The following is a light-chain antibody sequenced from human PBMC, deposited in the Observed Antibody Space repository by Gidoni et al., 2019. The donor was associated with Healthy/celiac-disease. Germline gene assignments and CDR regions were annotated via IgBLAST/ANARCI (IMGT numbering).Light chain of an antibody. CDR1: QRCSSI. Sequence: VMTQSPATLSVSPGQRATLSCSASQRCSSILAWYQQKPGQAPRVLTYGASIRATGIPARFSGSGSGTEFTLTISSLQSEDFAVYYCQQYNNWPPWVTFGGGTKVEIK. CDR3: QQYNNWPPWVT. V-gene: IGKV3D-15*01. CDR2: GAS. J-gene: IGKJ4*01.